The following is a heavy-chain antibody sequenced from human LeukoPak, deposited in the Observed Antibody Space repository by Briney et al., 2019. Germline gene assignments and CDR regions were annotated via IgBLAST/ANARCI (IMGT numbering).Heavy chain of an antibody. CDR3: ASSGYSSSYLRY. CDR1: GFTVSSDY. V-gene: IGHV3-66*01. CDR2: IYSGGST. D-gene: IGHD6-13*01. Sequence: GGSLRLSCAASGFTVSSDYMSWVRQAPGKGLEWVSVIYSGGSTYYADSVKGRFTISRDNSKNTLYLQMNSLRAEDTAVYYCASSGYSSSYLRYWGQGTLVTVFS. J-gene: IGHJ4*02.